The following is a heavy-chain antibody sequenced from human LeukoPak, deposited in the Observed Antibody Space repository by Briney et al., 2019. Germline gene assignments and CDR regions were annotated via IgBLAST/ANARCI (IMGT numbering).Heavy chain of an antibody. D-gene: IGHD3-22*01. V-gene: IGHV1-46*01. CDR3: ARVLPPPDYYDSSGYVYYFDY. J-gene: IGHJ4*02. Sequence: RAASVKVSCKASGYTFTSYYMHWVRQAPGQGLEWMGIINPSGGSTSYAQKFQGRVTMTRDMSTSTAYMELRSLRSDDTAVYYCARVLPPPDYYDSSGYVYYFDYWGQGTLVTVSS. CDR1: GYTFTSYY. CDR2: INPSGGST.